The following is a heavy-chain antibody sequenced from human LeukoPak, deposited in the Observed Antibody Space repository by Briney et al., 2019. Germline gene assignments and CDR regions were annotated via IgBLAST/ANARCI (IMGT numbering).Heavy chain of an antibody. V-gene: IGHV1-2*02. CDR3: ARSGSHDAFDI. CDR1: GYTFTDYY. Sequence: ASVKVSCKASGYTFTDYYMHWVRQAPGQGLEWMGWINPNSGGTNYAQKLQGRVTMTTDTSTSTAYMELRSLRSDDTAVYYCARSGSHDAFDIWGQGTMVTVSS. CDR2: INPNSGGT. D-gene: IGHD1-26*01. J-gene: IGHJ3*02.